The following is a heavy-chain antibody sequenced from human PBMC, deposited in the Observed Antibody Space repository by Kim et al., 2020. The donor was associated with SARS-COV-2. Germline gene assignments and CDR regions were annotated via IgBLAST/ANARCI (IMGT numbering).Heavy chain of an antibody. D-gene: IGHD3-16*02. V-gene: IGHV3-21*01. J-gene: IGHJ4*02. CDR2: ISTSSSNI. CDR3: ARDSSFTYYDYVWGSFRYYGIDY. CDR1: GFTFSSYS. Sequence: GGSLRLSCAASGFTFSSYSMNWVRQAPGKGLEWVSCISTSSSNIWYADSVKGRFTISRDNAKNSLYLQMNSLRAEDTAVYYCARDSSFTYYDYVWGSFRYYGIDYWGQGTLVTVSS.